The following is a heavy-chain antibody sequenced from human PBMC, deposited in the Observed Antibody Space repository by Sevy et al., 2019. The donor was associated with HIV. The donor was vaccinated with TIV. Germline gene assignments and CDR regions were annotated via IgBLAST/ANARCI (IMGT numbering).Heavy chain of an antibody. J-gene: IGHJ4*02. CDR3: ARHSANNRTYQKFYFDY. D-gene: IGHD2-2*01. V-gene: IGHV4-39*01. Sequence: SETLSLTCSVSGGSITSSSYYWGWIRQPPGKGLEWIGSIYYSGSTHYNPSLKSRVTISIDTSKNQFSLKVSSVTAADTAMYYCARHSANNRTYQKFYFDYWGQGTLVTVSS. CDR2: IYYSGST. CDR1: GGSITSSSYY.